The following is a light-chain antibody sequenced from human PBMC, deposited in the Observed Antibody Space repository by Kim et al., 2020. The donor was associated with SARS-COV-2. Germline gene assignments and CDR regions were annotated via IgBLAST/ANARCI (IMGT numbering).Light chain of an antibody. CDR3: QVWDSSSDHVV. V-gene: IGLV3-21*04. CDR2: YDS. CDR1: NIGSKS. J-gene: IGLJ2*01. Sequence: SYELTQPPSVSEGPGKTARITCGGNNIGSKSVNWYQQKPGQAPVLVIYYDSDRPSGIPERFSGSNSGNTATLTISRVEDGDEADYYCQVWDSSSDHVVFGGGTKLTVL.